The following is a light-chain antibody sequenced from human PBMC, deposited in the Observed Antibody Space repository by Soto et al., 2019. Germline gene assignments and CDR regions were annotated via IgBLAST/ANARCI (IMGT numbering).Light chain of an antibody. CDR1: SSNIGSNY. V-gene: IGLV1-47*01. Sequence: QSVLTQPPSASGTPGQRVTISCSGSSSNIGSNYVYWYQQLPGTAPKLLIPRNNQRPSGVPDGFAGYKSGTSASLAISGLRSEDAADYYCAAWDDSLSGYVFGTGTKVTVL. CDR2: RNN. CDR3: AAWDDSLSGYV. J-gene: IGLJ1*01.